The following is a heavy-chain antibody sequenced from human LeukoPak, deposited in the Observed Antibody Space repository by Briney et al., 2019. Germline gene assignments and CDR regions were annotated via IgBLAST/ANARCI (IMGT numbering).Heavy chain of an antibody. CDR2: IYSGGST. CDR3: VRLVAALYFDY. V-gene: IGHV3-53*01. Sequence: GGSLRLSCAASGFTVSSNYMSWVRQAPGKGLEWVSVIYSGGSTYYADSVKGRFTISRDNSKNTLYLQMNSLRAEDTAVYYCVRLVAALYFDYWGQGTLVTVSS. D-gene: IGHD2-15*01. CDR1: GFTVSSNY. J-gene: IGHJ4*02.